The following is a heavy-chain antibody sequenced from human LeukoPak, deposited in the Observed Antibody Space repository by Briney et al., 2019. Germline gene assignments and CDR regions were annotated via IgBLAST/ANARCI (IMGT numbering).Heavy chain of an antibody. V-gene: IGHV1-2*06. CDR1: GYTFTGYY. CDR2: INPNSGCT. D-gene: IGHD6-13*01. Sequence: ASVKVSCKASGYTFTGYYMHWVRQAPGQGLEWMGRINPNSGCTNYAQKFQGRVTMTRDTSISTAYMELSRLRSDDTAVYYCARVRIAAAGTRNYWGQGTLVTVSS. J-gene: IGHJ4*02. CDR3: ARVRIAAAGTRNY.